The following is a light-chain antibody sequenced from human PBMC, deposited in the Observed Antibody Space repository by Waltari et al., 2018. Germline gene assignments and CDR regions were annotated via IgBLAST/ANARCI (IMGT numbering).Light chain of an antibody. J-gene: IGLJ2*01. Sequence: QSLLTQPPSVSAAPGPQVTISCSGSSPAHGQPSFTWYQHPQGTAPKLLIYDNNERPSGIPDRFSGSKSGTSATLDITGLQTGDEGDYYCATWDDRLGAGALGGGTKLTVL. CDR2: DNN. CDR1: SPAHGQPS. V-gene: IGLV1-51*01. CDR3: ATWDDRLGAGA.